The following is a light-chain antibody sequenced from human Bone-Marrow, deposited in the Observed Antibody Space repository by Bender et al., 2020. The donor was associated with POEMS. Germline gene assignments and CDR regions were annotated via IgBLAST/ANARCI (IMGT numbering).Light chain of an antibody. CDR3: ATWDDSLNGWV. CDR1: SSNIGSNY. Sequence: QSVLTQPPSASGTPGQRVTISCSGSSSNIGSNYVYWYQQLPGTAPKLLIYSNNRWPSGVPDRFSSSRSGTSASLAISGLQSEDEADYYCATWDDSLNGWVFGGGTKLTVL. J-gene: IGLJ3*02. CDR2: SNN. V-gene: IGLV1-44*01.